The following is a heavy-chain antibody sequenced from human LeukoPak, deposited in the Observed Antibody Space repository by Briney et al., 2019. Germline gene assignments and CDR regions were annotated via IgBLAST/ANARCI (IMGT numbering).Heavy chain of an antibody. D-gene: IGHD3-10*01. J-gene: IGHJ4*02. CDR3: ARYPASGTNY. CDR2: IYHSGST. Sequence: SETLSLTCTVPGGSISSGGYYWSWIRQPPGKGLEWIGYIYHSGSTYYNPSLKSRVTISVDRSKNQFSLKLSSVTAADTAVYYCARYPASGTNYWGQGTLVTVSS. V-gene: IGHV4-30-2*01. CDR1: GGSISSGGYY.